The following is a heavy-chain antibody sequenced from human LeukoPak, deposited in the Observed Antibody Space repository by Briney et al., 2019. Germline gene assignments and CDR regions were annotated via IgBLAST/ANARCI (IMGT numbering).Heavy chain of an antibody. V-gene: IGHV1-18*01. D-gene: IGHD1-26*01. CDR2: ISAYNGNT. Sequence: ASMKVSCKTSGYTFSNYGISWVRQAPGQGLEWMGWISAYNGNTNYAQKLQGRVTMTTDTSTSTAYMELSSLRSEDTAVYYCAKSEGATTRGYYYYYYMDVWGKGTTVTVSS. J-gene: IGHJ6*03. CDR3: AKSEGATTRGYYYYYYMDV. CDR1: GYTFSNYG.